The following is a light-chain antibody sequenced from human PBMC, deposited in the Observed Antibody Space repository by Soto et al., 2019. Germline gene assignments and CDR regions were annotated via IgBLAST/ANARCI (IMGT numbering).Light chain of an antibody. CDR1: QGVGNNY. CDR2: GAS. CDR3: QHYGQT. J-gene: IGKJ1*01. V-gene: IGKV3-20*01. Sequence: EIVLTQSPGTLSLSPGERATLSCRASQGVGNNYLAWYQQKPGQAPRLLIYGASSRATGIPDRFSGSGSGTDFTLTISRLEPEDFAVYYCQHYGQTFGQGTEVEIK.